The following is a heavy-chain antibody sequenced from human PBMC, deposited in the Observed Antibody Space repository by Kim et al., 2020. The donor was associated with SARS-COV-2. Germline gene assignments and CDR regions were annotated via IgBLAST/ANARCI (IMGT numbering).Heavy chain of an antibody. CDR1: GFNFDHYI. D-gene: IGHD3-10*01. V-gene: IGHV3-43*01. Sequence: GGSLRLSCAASGFNFDHYIMHWVRQAPGKGLEGVSLVSWDGGTTYYADSVKGRFTISRDNTKKSLFLQMNSLRTEDTALYYCAKDHGSGYYYYGMDVWGQGTTVTVSS. J-gene: IGHJ6*02. CDR3: AKDHGSGYYYYGMDV. CDR2: VSWDGGTT.